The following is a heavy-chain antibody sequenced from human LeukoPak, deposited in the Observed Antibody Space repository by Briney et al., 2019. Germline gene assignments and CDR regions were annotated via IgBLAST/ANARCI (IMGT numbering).Heavy chain of an antibody. D-gene: IGHD5-18*01. CDR1: GYTFTSYY. J-gene: IGHJ4*02. CDR3: ARTIQLWLQADY. V-gene: IGHV1-46*01. Sequence: GASVKVSCKASGYTFTSYYMHWVRQAPGQGLEWMGIINPSGGSTSYAQKFQGRVTMTGDMSTSTVYMELSSLRSEDTAVYYCARTIQLWLQADYWGQGTLVTVSS. CDR2: INPSGGST.